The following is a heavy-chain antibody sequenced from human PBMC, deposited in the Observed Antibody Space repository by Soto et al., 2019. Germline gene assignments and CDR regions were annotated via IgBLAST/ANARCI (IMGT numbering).Heavy chain of an antibody. CDR1: GFNFAAYT. CDR3: SRSLAIDFDS. J-gene: IGHJ4*02. Sequence: SLGLSCSASGFNFAAYTMSWVRLTPGKGLEWVGFIRRIAYGGTTDYAASVKGRFTISRDDSRKIVYLQMSRLKIEDTAVYYCSRSLAIDFDSWGQGTLVTVSS. CDR2: IRRIAYGGTT. V-gene: IGHV3-49*04.